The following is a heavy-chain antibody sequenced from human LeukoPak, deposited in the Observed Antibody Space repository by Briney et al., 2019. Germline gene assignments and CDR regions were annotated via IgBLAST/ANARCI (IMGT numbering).Heavy chain of an antibody. V-gene: IGHV3-74*01. CDR1: GFTFSSYW. J-gene: IGHJ4*02. Sequence: GGSLRLSCAASGFTFSSYWMHWVRQAPGKGLVWVSRINSDGSSTSYADSVKGRFTISRDNAKNTLYLQMNSLRAEDTAVYYCARGGSIAARAPFDHWGQGTLVTVSS. D-gene: IGHD6-6*01. CDR2: INSDGSST. CDR3: ARGGSIAARAPFDH.